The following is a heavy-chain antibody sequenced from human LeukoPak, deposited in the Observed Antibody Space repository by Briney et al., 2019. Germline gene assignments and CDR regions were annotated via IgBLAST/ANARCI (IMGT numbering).Heavy chain of an antibody. D-gene: IGHD1-26*01. CDR3: ATLRTLGAPRPLDN. CDR2: IYYSGST. V-gene: IGHV4-39*01. CDR1: VGSIINSNYY. Sequence: SETLSLTCTVSVGSIINSNYYWGWVRQPPGEGLEWIAMIYYSGSTYYNPSLKTRVTISVNTSNNQISLNLSSVTAADTAVYYCATLRTLGAPRPLDNWGQGTLVTVSS. J-gene: IGHJ4*02.